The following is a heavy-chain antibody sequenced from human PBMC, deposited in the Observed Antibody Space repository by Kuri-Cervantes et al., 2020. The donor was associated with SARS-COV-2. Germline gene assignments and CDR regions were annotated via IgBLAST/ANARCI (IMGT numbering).Heavy chain of an antibody. D-gene: IGHD3-10*01. J-gene: IGHJ4*02. CDR1: GYTFTSYD. CDR3: ARGRVRTWRFFY. CDR2: MNPNSGNT. V-gene: IGHV1-8*01. Sequence: ASVKVSCKASGYTFTSYDINWVRQATGQGLEWRGWMNPNSGNTGYAQKFQGRVTMTRNTSISTAYMELSSLRSEDTAVYYCARGRVRTWRFFYWGQGTLVTGSS.